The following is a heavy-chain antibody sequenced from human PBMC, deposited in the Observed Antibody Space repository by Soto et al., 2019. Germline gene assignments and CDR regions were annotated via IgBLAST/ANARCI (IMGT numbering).Heavy chain of an antibody. CDR2: ISAHNVNT. J-gene: IGHJ4*02. V-gene: IGHV1-18*01. D-gene: IGHD1-1*01. CDR1: GYTFTSYG. CDR3: ARGRYGDY. Sequence: QVHLVQSGAEVKKPGASVKVSCKASGYTFTSYGITWVRQAPGQGLEWMGWISAHNVNTDYAQKRQGRVIVTRDTSTSTAYMELRSLISDDTAVYYCARGRYGDYWGQGALVTVSS.